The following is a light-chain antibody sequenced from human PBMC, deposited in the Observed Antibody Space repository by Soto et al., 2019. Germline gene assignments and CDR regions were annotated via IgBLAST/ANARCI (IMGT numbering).Light chain of an antibody. CDR2: GAS. J-gene: IGKJ1*01. CDR1: QGVSST. CDR3: QQYNNWPRT. Sequence: EIVMTQSPATLSVSPGERATLSCRASQGVSSTLAWYQQKPGQAPRLLIYGASTRATGIPARFSGSGSGTEFTLTISSLQSEDFAVYYCQQYNNWPRTFGQGTKV. V-gene: IGKV3-15*01.